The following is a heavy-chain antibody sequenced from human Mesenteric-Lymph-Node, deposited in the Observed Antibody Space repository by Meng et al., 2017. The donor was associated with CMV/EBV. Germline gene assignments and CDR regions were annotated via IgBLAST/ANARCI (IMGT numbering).Heavy chain of an antibody. Sequence: GESLKISCAASGFSFSSYWMNWVRQAPGKGLEWVANIKQDGSEKHYVDSVKGRFTISRDNAKNSLYLQMNSLRAEDTAVYYCARAYSPYGGNSRDFDYWGQGTLVTVSS. D-gene: IGHD4-23*01. CDR2: IKQDGSEK. CDR3: ARAYSPYGGNSRDFDY. CDR1: GFSFSSYW. V-gene: IGHV3-7*03. J-gene: IGHJ4*02.